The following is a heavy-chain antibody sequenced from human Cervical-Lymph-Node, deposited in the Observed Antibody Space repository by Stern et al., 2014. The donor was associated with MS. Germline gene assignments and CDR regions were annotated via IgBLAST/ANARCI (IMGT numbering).Heavy chain of an antibody. V-gene: IGHV1-69*01. CDR3: ARASDRSGYFQY. CDR1: GGTFSNYA. CDR2: LIIIFDTA. Sequence: QVQLVQSGPEVKKPGSSVKVSCKASGGTFSNYAISWVRQAPGQGLEWMGGLIIIFDTANYAQKFQGRVTMSADESTSTAYLELSSLRSDDTAVYYCARASDRSGYFQYWGQGTPVTVSS. D-gene: IGHD3-22*01. J-gene: IGHJ1*01.